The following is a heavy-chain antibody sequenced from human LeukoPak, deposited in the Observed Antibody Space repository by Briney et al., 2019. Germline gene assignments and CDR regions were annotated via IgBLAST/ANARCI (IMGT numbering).Heavy chain of an antibody. J-gene: IGHJ5*02. V-gene: IGHV3-33*01. CDR3: ARDGVTMVRGVIWYWFDP. D-gene: IGHD3-10*01. CDR1: GFTFSSYG. CDR2: IWYDGSNK. Sequence: QPGGSLRLSCAASGFTFSSYGMHWVRQAPGKGLEGVAVIWYDGSNKYYADSVKGRFTISRDNSKNTLYLQMNSLRAEDTAVYYCARDGVTMVRGVIWYWFDPWGQGTLVTVSS.